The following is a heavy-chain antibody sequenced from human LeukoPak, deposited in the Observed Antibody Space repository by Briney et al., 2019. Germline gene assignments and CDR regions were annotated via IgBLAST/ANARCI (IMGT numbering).Heavy chain of an antibody. J-gene: IGHJ5*02. V-gene: IGHV4-39*07. CDR3: ARERLQNNWFDP. D-gene: IGHD5-24*01. Sequence: PSETLSLTCTVSGGSISSSSYYWGWIRQPPGKGLEWIGSISYSGSTYYNPSLKSRVTISVDTSKNQFSLKLSSVTAADTAVYYCARERLQNNWFDPWGQGTLVTVSS. CDR2: ISYSGST. CDR1: GGSISSSSYY.